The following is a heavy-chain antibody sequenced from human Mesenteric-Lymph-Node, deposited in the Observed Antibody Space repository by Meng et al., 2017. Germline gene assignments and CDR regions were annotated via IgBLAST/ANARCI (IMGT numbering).Heavy chain of an antibody. J-gene: IGHJ6*02. Sequence: SVKVSCKTSGGTFSSYAISWVRQAPGQGLEWMGGIIPIFGTANYAQKFQGRVTITADESTSTAYMELSSLRSEDTAVYYCAREGRPYYYYGMDVWGQGTTVTVSS. CDR1: GGTFSSYA. CDR3: AREGRPYYYYGMDV. V-gene: IGHV1-69*13. CDR2: IIPIFGTA.